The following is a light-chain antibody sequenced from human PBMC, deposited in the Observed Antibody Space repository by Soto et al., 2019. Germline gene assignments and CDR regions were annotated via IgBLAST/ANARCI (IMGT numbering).Light chain of an antibody. Sequence: QPVLTQPPSASGSPGQSVRISCTGTRRDVGGYNYVAWYQQHPGKAPKLMIYEVTKRPSGVPDRFSGSKSGNTAFLTVSGLQPGDEADDYGSSYVGSDVVVFGTGTKLTVL. CDR3: SSYVGSDVVV. CDR2: EVT. J-gene: IGLJ1*01. V-gene: IGLV2-8*01. CDR1: RRDVGGYNY.